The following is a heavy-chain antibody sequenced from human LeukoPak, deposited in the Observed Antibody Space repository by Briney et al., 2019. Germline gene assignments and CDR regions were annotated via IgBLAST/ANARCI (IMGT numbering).Heavy chain of an antibody. J-gene: IGHJ5*02. CDR1: GFTFSSYA. CDR2: ISGSGGST. Sequence: GGSLRLSCAASGFTFSSYAMSWVRQAPGKGLEWVSAISGSGGSTYYADSVKGRFTISRGNSKNTLYLQMNSLRAEDTAVYYCAKDLVPAATRGWFDPWGQGTLVTVSS. D-gene: IGHD2-2*01. CDR3: AKDLVPAATRGWFDP. V-gene: IGHV3-23*01.